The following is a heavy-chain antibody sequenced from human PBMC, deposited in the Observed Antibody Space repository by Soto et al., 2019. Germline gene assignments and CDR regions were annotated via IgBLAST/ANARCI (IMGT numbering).Heavy chain of an antibody. D-gene: IGHD3-22*01. V-gene: IGHV1-18*01. Sequence: VKVSCKASGYTFTSYGISWVRQAPGQGLEWMGWISAYNGNTNYAQKLQGRVTMTTDTSTSTAYMELRSLRSDDTAVYYCAREYYYDSSGYYVNAFDIWGQGTMVTVSS. CDR3: AREYYYDSSGYYVNAFDI. CDR2: ISAYNGNT. CDR1: GYTFTSYG. J-gene: IGHJ3*02.